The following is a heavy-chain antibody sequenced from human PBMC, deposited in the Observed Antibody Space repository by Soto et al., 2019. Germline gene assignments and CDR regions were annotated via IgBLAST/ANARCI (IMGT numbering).Heavy chain of an antibody. V-gene: IGHV3-9*01. D-gene: IGHD6-19*01. J-gene: IGHJ4*02. CDR3: AKAVVAGKKNWINYFDC. CDR1: GFTFDDYG. CDR2: ISWNSDII. Sequence: EVQLVESGGALVQPGRSLRLSCAASGFTFDDYGMDWVRQAPGKGLEWVSGISWNSDIIDYAGPVKGQFTISRDNAKNFLYLQMNSLRDEDTALYYCAKAVVAGKKNWINYFDCWGQGTLVTVSS.